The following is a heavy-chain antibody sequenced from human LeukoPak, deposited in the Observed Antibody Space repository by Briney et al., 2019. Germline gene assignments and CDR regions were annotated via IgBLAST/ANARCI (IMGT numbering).Heavy chain of an antibody. CDR1: GFTFSSYA. Sequence: PGGSLRLSCAASGFTFSSYAMSWVRQAPGKGLEWVSGISGSGGGTDYADSVKGRFAISRDNSKNALYLQMNSLRAEDTAVYYCATSTQWLVTIDYWGQGTLVTVSS. J-gene: IGHJ4*02. V-gene: IGHV3-23*01. CDR2: ISGSGGGT. CDR3: ATSTQWLVTIDY. D-gene: IGHD6-19*01.